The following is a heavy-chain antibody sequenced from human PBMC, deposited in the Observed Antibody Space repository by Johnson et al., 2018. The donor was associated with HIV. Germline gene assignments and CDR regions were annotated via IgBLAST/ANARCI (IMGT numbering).Heavy chain of an antibody. D-gene: IGHD6-19*01. CDR2: IRYDGSNK. J-gene: IGHJ3*02. Sequence: QVQLVESGGGVVQPGGSLRLSCAASGFTFSSYGMHWVRQAPGKGLEWVAFIRYDGSNKYYADSVKGRFTISIDNSKNTLYLKMNSLRAEDTAVYYCAKGLAVSPWADAFDIWGQGTMVTVSS. CDR3: AKGLAVSPWADAFDI. V-gene: IGHV3-30*02. CDR1: GFTFSSYG.